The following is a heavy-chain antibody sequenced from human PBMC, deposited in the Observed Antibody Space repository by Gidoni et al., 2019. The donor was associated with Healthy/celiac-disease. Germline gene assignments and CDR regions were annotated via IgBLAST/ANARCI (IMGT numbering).Heavy chain of an antibody. J-gene: IGHJ3*02. CDR2: IYWDDDK. Sequence: QTTLKESGPTLVKPTQTLTLTCTFSGFSLSTSGVGVGWIRQPPGKALEWLALIYWDDDKRYSPSLKSRLTITKDTSKNQVVLTMTNMDPVDTATYYCAHGGYCSSTSCYFDAFDIWGQGTMVTVSS. CDR1: GFSLSTSGVG. D-gene: IGHD2-2*01. CDR3: AHGGYCSSTSCYFDAFDI. V-gene: IGHV2-5*02.